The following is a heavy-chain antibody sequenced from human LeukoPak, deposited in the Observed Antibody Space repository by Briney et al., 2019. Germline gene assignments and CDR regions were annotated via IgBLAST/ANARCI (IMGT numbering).Heavy chain of an antibody. CDR3: AKDRPIVVVVAATQGFDY. Sequence: GGSLKLSCAASGFTFSSYSMNWVRQAPGKGLEWVAFIRNDGSNKYYADSVKGRFTISRDNSKNTLYLQMNSLRAEDTAVYYCAKDRPIVVVVAATQGFDYWGQGTLVTVSS. V-gene: IGHV3-30*02. J-gene: IGHJ4*02. CDR2: IRNDGSNK. D-gene: IGHD2-15*01. CDR1: GFTFSSYS.